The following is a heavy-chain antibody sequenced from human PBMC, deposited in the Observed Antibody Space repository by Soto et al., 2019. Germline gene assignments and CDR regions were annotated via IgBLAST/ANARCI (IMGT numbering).Heavy chain of an antibody. J-gene: IGHJ6*02. CDR3: ASGEGEYSGSYGFYYYYGMDV. CDR2: ISGSGSTI. Sequence: EVQLLESGGGLVQPGGSLRLSCAASGFTFSSYAMSWVRQAPGKGLEWVSAISGSGSTIYYADSVKGRFTISRDNAKNSLYLQMNSLRAEDTAVYYCASGEGEYSGSYGFYYYYGMDVWGQGTTVTVSS. V-gene: IGHV3-23*01. D-gene: IGHD1-26*01. CDR1: GFTFSSYA.